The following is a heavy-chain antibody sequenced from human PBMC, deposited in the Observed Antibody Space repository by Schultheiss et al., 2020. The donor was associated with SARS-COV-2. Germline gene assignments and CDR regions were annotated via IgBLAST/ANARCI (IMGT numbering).Heavy chain of an antibody. D-gene: IGHD3-10*01. CDR3: ARHSRLHYYGSGSSNTLFDY. J-gene: IGHJ4*02. CDR2: INHSGST. CDR1: GGSISSGGYY. Sequence: SETLSLTCTVSGGSISSGGYYWSWIRHHPGKGLEWIGEINHSGSTNYNPSLKSRVTISVDTSKNQFSLKLSSVTAADTAVYYCARHSRLHYYGSGSSNTLFDYWGQGTLVTVSS. V-gene: IGHV4-39*01.